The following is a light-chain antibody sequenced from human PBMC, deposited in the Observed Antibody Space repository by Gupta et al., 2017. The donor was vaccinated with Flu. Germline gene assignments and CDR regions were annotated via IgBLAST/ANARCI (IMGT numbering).Light chain of an antibody. J-gene: IGKJ1*01. CDR3: QQRYSTPFT. CDR1: QSISSY. Sequence: DIQMTQSPSSLSASVGDRVTITCRASQSISSYLNWYQQKPGKAPKLLIYAASSLQSGVPSRFSGSGSGTDFTLTISSLQPEDVATYYCQQRYSTPFTFGQGTXVEIK. V-gene: IGKV1-39*01. CDR2: AAS.